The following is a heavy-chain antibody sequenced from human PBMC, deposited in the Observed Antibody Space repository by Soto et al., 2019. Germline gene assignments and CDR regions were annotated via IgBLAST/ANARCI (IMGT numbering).Heavy chain of an antibody. V-gene: IGHV4-28*01. CDR2: IYYSGST. CDR3: ARSVFP. Sequence: PSETLSLTCAVSGYSISSSNWWGCIRQPPGKGLEWIGYIYYSGSTYYNPSLKSRVTISVDTSKNQFSLKLTSVTAADTAVYYCARSVFPWGQGTLVTVSS. J-gene: IGHJ5*02. CDR1: GYSISSSNW.